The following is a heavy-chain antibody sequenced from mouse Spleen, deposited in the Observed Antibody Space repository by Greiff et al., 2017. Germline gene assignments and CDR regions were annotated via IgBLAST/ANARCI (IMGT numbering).Heavy chain of an antibody. CDR1: GYSITSGYD. CDR3: ARGTVWYLFDY. J-gene: IGHJ2*01. Sequence: EVKLVESGPGMVKPSQSLSLTCTVTGYSITSGYDWYWIRHFPGNNLEWMGYISYSGSTYYNPSLKSRISITHDTSKNHFFLKLNSVTTEDTATYCGARGTVWYLFDYWGQGTTLTVSS. V-gene: IGHV3-1*01. D-gene: IGHD2-10*02. CDR2: ISYSGST.